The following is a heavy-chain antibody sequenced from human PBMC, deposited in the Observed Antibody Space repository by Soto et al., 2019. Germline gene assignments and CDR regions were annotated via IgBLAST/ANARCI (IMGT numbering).Heavy chain of an antibody. CDR1: GGSFSGYY. J-gene: IGHJ4*02. D-gene: IGHD2-8*02. CDR3: ARDKITGLFDY. V-gene: IGHV4-34*01. Sequence: QVQLQQWGAGLLKPSETLSLTCAVYGGSFSGYYWTWIRQPPGTGLEWIGEINHSGSTNYNPSLKSRATIPVDTPKNQFSLKLTSVTAADTAVYYCARDKITGLFDYWGQGTLVTVSS. CDR2: INHSGST.